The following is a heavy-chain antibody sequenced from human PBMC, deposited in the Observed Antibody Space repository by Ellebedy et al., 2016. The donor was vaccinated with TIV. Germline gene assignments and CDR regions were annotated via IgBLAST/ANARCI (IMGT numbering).Heavy chain of an antibody. D-gene: IGHD6-19*01. J-gene: IGHJ4*02. CDR3: ARSQWVAVSVFFDY. Sequence: GESLKISXAASGFTFSSYAMSWVRQAPGKGLEWVSAISGSGGSTYYADSVKGRFTISRDNSKNTLYLQMNSLRAEDTALYYCARSQWVAVSVFFDYWGQGTLVTVSS. V-gene: IGHV3-23*01. CDR1: GFTFSSYA. CDR2: ISGSGGST.